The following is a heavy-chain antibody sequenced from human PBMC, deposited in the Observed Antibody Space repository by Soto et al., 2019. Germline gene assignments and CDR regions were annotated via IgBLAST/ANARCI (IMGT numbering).Heavy chain of an antibody. CDR2: IYYSGRT. J-gene: IGHJ4*02. CDR3: ARATVTTEFDY. CDR1: GASIYNGGYF. D-gene: IGHD4-17*01. Sequence: PSETLSLTCSVSGASIYNGGYFWSWIRRHPGKGLEWIGYIYYSGRTYYNPSLKSRVTISVDTSKNQFSLKLSSVTAADTAVYYCARATVTTEFDYWGQGTQVTVSS. V-gene: IGHV4-31*03.